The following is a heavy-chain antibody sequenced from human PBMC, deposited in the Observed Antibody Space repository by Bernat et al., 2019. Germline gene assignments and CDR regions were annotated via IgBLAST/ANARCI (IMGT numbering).Heavy chain of an antibody. V-gene: IGHV3-30-3*01. CDR2: ISYDGSNK. J-gene: IGHJ4*02. CDR1: GFTFSSYA. Sequence: QVQLVESGGGVVQPGRSLRLSCAASGFTFSSYAMHWVRQAPGKGLEWVAVISYDGSNKYYADSVKGRFTISRDNSKNTLYLQMNSLRAEDTAVYYCARGLGGSWVYWGQGTLVTVSS. D-gene: IGHD3-16*01. CDR3: ARGLGGSWVY.